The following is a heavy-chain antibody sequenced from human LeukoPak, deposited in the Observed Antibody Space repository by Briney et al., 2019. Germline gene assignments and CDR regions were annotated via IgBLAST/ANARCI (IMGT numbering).Heavy chain of an antibody. D-gene: IGHD6-13*01. V-gene: IGHV4-59*08. CDR1: GASISSDY. J-gene: IGHJ5*02. CDR3: AVMYSSSWYWFDP. CDR2: IYYSGST. Sequence: PSETLSLTCTVSGASISSDYWNWIRQPPGKGLEWIGYIYYSGSTNYNPSLKSRVTISVDTSKNQFSLKLSSVTAADTAVYYCAVMYSSSWYWFDPWAREPWSPSPQ.